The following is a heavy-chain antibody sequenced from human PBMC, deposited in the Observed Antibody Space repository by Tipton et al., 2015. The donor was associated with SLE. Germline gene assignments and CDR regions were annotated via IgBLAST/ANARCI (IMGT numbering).Heavy chain of an antibody. CDR3: AREDDYADHGWFDA. D-gene: IGHD4-17*01. CDR2: IYYSGST. V-gene: IGHV4-39*07. Sequence: TLSLTCTVSGGSISSSSYYWGWIRQPPGKGLEWIGSIYYSGSTYYNPSLKSRVTISVDTSKNQFSLKLSSVTAADTAVYYCAREDDYADHGWFDAWGQGTRVTVSS. CDR1: GGSISSSSYY. J-gene: IGHJ5*02.